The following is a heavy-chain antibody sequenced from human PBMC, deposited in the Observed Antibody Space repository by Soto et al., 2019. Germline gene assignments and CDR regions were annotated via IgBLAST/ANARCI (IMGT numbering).Heavy chain of an antibody. V-gene: IGHV4-4*02. CDR1: RGSMTTGDW. D-gene: IGHD3-10*01. Sequence: QLQESGPGLVKPSGTLSLTCAVSRGSMTTGDWFSWVRQSPGKGLEWIGEIYYGGTTHYKPSLRRGVTISLDKSQNQFFLELSSSTAADTAVYYCAKNAVGGFDWWGQGTLVTVSS. CDR2: IYYGGTT. CDR3: AKNAVGGFDW. J-gene: IGHJ4*02.